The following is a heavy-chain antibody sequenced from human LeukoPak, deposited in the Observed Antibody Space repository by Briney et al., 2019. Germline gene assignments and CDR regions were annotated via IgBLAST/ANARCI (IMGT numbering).Heavy chain of an antibody. J-gene: IGHJ3*02. Sequence: TGGSLRLSCAASGFTFSNYNMNWVRQAPGKGLEWVSSISSSSSYIYYADSVKGRFTISGDNAKNSLYLQMNSLRAEDTAVYYCARDSRFAFDIWGQGTMVTVSS. D-gene: IGHD3-16*01. V-gene: IGHV3-21*01. CDR2: ISSSSSYI. CDR3: ARDSRFAFDI. CDR1: GFTFSNYN.